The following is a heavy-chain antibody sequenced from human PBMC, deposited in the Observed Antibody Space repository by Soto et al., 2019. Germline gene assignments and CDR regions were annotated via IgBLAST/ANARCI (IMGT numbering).Heavy chain of an antibody. J-gene: IGHJ3*02. CDR3: ARDLGYDSSGYYYSSAFAI. V-gene: IGHV1-18*01. CDR2: ISAYNGNT. D-gene: IGHD3-22*01. Sequence: ASVKVSCKASGYTFTSYGISWVRQAPGQGLEWMGWISAYNGNTNYAQKLQGRVTMTTDTSTSTAYMELRSLRSDDTAVYYCARDLGYDSSGYYYSSAFAIWGQGTMVTVSS. CDR1: GYTFTSYG.